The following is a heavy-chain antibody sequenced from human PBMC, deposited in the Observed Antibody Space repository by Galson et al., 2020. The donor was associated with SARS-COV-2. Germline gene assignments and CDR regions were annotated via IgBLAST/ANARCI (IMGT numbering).Heavy chain of an antibody. Sequence: ESGPTLVKPTQTLTLTCTFSGFSLSTSGVGVGWIRQPPGKALEWLALIYWNDDKRYSPSLKSRLTITKDTSKNQVVLTMTNMDPVDTATYYCAHSRFLEWLIWAPFDYWGQGTLVTVSS. V-gene: IGHV2-5*01. CDR3: AHSRFLEWLIWAPFDY. D-gene: IGHD3-3*01. J-gene: IGHJ4*02. CDR1: GFSLSTSGVG. CDR2: IYWNDDK.